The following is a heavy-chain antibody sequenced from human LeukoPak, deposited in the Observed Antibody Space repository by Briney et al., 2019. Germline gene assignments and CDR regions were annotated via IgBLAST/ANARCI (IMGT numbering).Heavy chain of an antibody. CDR1: GITFRTFW. Sequence: PGGSLRLSCAASGITFRTFWMSWVRQAPGKGLEWVANLKEDGSDKYYADSVKCRFTISRDNAKNSLFLQMSSLRVDDTAIYYCARDSAGYDYWGQGTLVTVSS. CDR2: LKEDGSDK. CDR3: ARDSAGYDY. V-gene: IGHV3-7*01. D-gene: IGHD5-12*01. J-gene: IGHJ4*02.